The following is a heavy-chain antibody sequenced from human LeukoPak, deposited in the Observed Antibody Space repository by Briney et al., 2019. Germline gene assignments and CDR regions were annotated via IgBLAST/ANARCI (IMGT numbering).Heavy chain of an antibody. CDR3: ARDRYSTGWYSFDH. V-gene: IGHV1-46*01. CDR2: INPSGGST. CDR1: GYTFTSYY. D-gene: IGHD6-19*01. J-gene: IGHJ4*02. Sequence: ASVKVSCKASGYTFTSYYVHGVRRSPGQGLAWMGIINPSGGSTSYAQKFQGRVTMTRDTSTRTVYMELSSLRSEDTAVYDCARDRYSTGWYSFDHWGQGTLVTVSS.